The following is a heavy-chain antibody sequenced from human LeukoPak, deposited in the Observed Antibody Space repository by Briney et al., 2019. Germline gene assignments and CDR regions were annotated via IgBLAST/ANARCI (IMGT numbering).Heavy chain of an antibody. J-gene: IGHJ4*02. CDR1: GYTFTSYA. CDR3: ARDRMVRGVTSGMDV. Sequence: ASVKVSSKASGYTFTSYAMHWVRQAPGQRLEWMGWINAGNGNTKYSQKFQGRVTITRDTSASTAYMELSSLRSEDTAVYYCARDRMVRGVTSGMDVWGQGTLVTVSS. CDR2: INAGNGNT. D-gene: IGHD3-10*01. V-gene: IGHV1-3*01.